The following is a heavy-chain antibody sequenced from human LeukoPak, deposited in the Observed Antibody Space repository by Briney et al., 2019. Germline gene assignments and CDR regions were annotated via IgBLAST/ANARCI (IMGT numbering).Heavy chain of an antibody. CDR2: IYPGESDT. V-gene: IGHV5-51*01. J-gene: IGHJ4*02. CDR1: GYIITSYW. D-gene: IGHD2-15*01. CDR3: ARRSLVAATN. Sequence: ESLKIFCSGAGYIITSYWIGRVRHLARKGLKWMGNIYPGESDTRYCPSFQGQVTLSADKTISTADLQWSSRKGSDTAMYYCARRSLVAATNWGQGTLVTVSS.